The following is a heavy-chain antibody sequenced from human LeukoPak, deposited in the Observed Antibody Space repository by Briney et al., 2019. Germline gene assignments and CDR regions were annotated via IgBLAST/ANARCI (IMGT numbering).Heavy chain of an antibody. J-gene: IGHJ4*02. Sequence: QSGGSLRLSCAASGFTVSSNYMSWVRQAPGKGLEWVSVIYSGGSAYYADSVKGRFTISRDNSKNTLYLQMNSLRAEDTAVYYCAGDSNNWSRSFEYWGQGTLVAVSS. CDR2: IYSGGSA. D-gene: IGHD6-13*01. CDR3: AGDSNNWSRSFEY. CDR1: GFTVSSNY. V-gene: IGHV3-66*01.